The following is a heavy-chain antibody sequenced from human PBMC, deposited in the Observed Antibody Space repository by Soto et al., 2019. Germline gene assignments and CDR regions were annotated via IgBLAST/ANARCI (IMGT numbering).Heavy chain of an antibody. CDR1: GVTFSSFA. Sequence: QVQLVQSGAEVKQPGSSVKVSCQASGVTFSSFAISWVRQAPGQGLERMGGIIPIFRTPNYAQNFQGRVTITADESTSSVYMELSRLRSEDTAVYYCARSTGICFRPGTHRFNWFDPWGQGTLVTVSS. CDR3: ARSTGICFRPGTHRFNWFDP. CDR2: IIPIFRTP. D-gene: IGHD1-26*01. V-gene: IGHV1-69*01. J-gene: IGHJ5*02.